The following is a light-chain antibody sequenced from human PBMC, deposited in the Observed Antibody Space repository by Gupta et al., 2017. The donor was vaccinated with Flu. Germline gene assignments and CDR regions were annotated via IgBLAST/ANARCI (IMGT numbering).Light chain of an antibody. CDR1: QGIRSE. CDR3: QQRHSSPHI. CDR2: SAS. V-gene: IGKV1-9*01. Sequence: DIQLTQSPSFLSASVGDRVTITCRASQGIRSELAWYQQKPGKAPNLLIHSASTLQSGVPSRFSGSGSGTEFTLTINSLQPEDFATYYCQQRHSSPHIFGQGTKLDIK. J-gene: IGKJ2*01.